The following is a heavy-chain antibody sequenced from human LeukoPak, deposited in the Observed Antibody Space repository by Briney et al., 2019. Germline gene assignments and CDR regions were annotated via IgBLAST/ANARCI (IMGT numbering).Heavy chain of an antibody. J-gene: IGHJ4*02. Sequence: GGSLRLSCAASGFTFSDYYMSWIRQAPGKGLEWVSYISSSSSYTKYGDSVKGRFTISRDNAKNSLYLQVNSLRAEDTAVYYCARDKAVAGKGVFDYWGQGTLVTVSS. V-gene: IGHV3-11*06. CDR3: ARDKAVAGKGVFDY. CDR2: ISSSSSYT. CDR1: GFTFSDYY. D-gene: IGHD6-19*01.